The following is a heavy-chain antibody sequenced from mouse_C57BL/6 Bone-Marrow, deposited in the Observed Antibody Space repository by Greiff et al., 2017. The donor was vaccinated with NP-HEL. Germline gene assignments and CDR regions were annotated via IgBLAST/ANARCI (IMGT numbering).Heavy chain of an antibody. CDR1: GYTFTSYW. J-gene: IGHJ4*01. CDR2: IYPGSGST. D-gene: IGHD2-2*01. V-gene: IGHV1-55*01. CDR3: ASGVTTKRYAMDY. Sequence: QVQLQQPGAELVKPGASVKMSCKASGYTFTSYWITWVKQRPGQGLEWIGDIYPGSGSTNYNEKFKSKATLTVDTSSSTAYMQLSSLTSEDSAVYYCASGVTTKRYAMDYWGQGTSVTVSS.